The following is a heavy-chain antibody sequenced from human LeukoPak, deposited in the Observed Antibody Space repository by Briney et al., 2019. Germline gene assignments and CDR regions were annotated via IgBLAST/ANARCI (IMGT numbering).Heavy chain of an antibody. CDR2: INAGNGNT. CDR1: GYTFTSYA. J-gene: IGHJ4*02. D-gene: IGHD1-26*01. CDR3: ARDGEIVGARGYYFDY. V-gene: IGHV1-3*01. Sequence: ASVKVSCNASGYTFTSYAMHWVRQAPGQRLEWMGWINAGNGNTKYSQKFQGRVTMTRDTSTSTVYMELSSLRSEDTAVYYCARDGEIVGARGYYFDYWGQGTLVTVSS.